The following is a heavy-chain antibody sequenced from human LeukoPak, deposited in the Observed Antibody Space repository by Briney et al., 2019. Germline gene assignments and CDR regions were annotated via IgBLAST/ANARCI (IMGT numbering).Heavy chain of an antibody. CDR3: AKAPGYSSGWVDY. CDR2: ISWNSGSI. D-gene: IGHD6-19*01. CDR1: GFTFDDYA. V-gene: IGHV3-9*01. Sequence: QPGGSLRLSCAASGFTFDDYAMHWVRQAPGKGLEWVSGISWNSGSIGYADSVKGRFTISRDNAKNSLYLQMNSLRAEDTALYYCAKAPGYSSGWVDYWGQGTLVTVSS. J-gene: IGHJ4*02.